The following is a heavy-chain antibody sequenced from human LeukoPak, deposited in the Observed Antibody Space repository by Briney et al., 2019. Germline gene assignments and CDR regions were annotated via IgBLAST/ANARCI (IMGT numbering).Heavy chain of an antibody. J-gene: IGHJ4*02. CDR1: GFTFSSYS. Sequence: GGSLRLPCAASGFTFSSYSMNWVRQAPGKGLEWVSSISSSSSYIYYADSVKGRFTISRDNAKNSLYLQMNSLRAEDTAVYYCARDFGGYSGYVFDYWGQGTLVTVSS. CDR2: ISSSSSYI. D-gene: IGHD5-12*01. V-gene: IGHV3-21*01. CDR3: ARDFGGYSGYVFDY.